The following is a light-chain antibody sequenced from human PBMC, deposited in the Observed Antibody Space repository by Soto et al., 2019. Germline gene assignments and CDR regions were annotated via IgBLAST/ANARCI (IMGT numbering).Light chain of an antibody. CDR1: QSVSRN. V-gene: IGKV3-15*01. J-gene: IGKJ3*01. CDR3: QHYNTWPEA. Sequence: EIVMTQSPATLSVSPGERATLSCRASQSVSRNLAWYQQKPGQAPRLLIYGASTRASGIPARFSGSGSGTQFTLTISSLQSDDFAVSYCQHYNTWPEAFGPGTKVEIK. CDR2: GAS.